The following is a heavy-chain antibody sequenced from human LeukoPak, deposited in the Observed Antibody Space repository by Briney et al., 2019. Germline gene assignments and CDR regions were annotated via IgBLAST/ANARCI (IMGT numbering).Heavy chain of an antibody. D-gene: IGHD3-10*01. Sequence: SETLSLTCAVSGGSISSGGYSWSWIRQPPGKGLEWIGYIYHSGSTYYNPSLKSRVTISVDRSKNQFSLKLSSVTAADTAVYYCARETKDYYGSGSPLDYWGQGTLVTVSS. CDR3: ARETKDYYGSGSPLDY. CDR2: IYHSGST. J-gene: IGHJ4*02. CDR1: GGSISSGGYS. V-gene: IGHV4-30-2*01.